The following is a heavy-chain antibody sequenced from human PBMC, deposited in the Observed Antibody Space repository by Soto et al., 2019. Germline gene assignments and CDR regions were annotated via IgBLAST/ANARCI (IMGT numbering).Heavy chain of an antibody. CDR1: GYSFTSYW. J-gene: IGHJ6*02. V-gene: IGHV5-51*01. CDR2: IYPGDSDT. CDR3: ARQPAAGYYYYGMDV. D-gene: IGHD6-13*01. Sequence: SLKISCKGSGYSFTSYWIGWVRQMPGKGLEWMGIIYPGDSDTRYSPSFQGQVTISADKSISTAYLQWSSLKASDTAMYYCARQPAAGYYYYGMDVWGQGTTVTVSS.